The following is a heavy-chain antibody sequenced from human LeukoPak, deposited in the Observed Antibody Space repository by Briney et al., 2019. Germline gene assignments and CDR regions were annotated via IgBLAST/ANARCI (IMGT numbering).Heavy chain of an antibody. CDR2: IYYSGST. D-gene: IGHD3-10*01. V-gene: IGHV4-39*01. CDR1: GGSISNNNYY. CDR3: ARQTYYYGSGSYDTIDY. Sequence: SETLSLTCTVSGGSISNNNYYWGWNRQPPGKGLEWIGNIYYSGSTYYNPSLKSRVTISVDTSKNQFSLKLSSVTAADTAIYYCARQTYYYGSGSYDTIDYWGQGTLVTVSS. J-gene: IGHJ4*02.